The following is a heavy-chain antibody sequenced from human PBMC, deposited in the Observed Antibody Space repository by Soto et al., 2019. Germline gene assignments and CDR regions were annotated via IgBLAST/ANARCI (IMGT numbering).Heavy chain of an antibody. J-gene: IGHJ4*02. V-gene: IGHV4-39*01. CDR2: IYYSGST. D-gene: IGHD6-6*01. Sequence: SETLSLTCTVSGGSISSSSYYWGWIRQPPGKGLEWIGSIYYSGSTYYNPSLKSRVTISVDTSKNQFSLKLSSVTAADTAVYYCARAYSSSMYFDYWGQGTLVTVSS. CDR3: ARAYSSSMYFDY. CDR1: GGSISSSSYY.